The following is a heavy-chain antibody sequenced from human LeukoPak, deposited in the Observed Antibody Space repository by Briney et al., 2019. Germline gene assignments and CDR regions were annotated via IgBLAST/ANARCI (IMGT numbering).Heavy chain of an antibody. Sequence: PSETLSLTCTVSGGSISSSSYYWGWIRQPPGKGLEWIGSIYYSGSTYYNPSLKSRVTISVDTSKNQFSLKLSSVTAADTAVYYCARGNELRYFDWLPKLSFDYWGQGTLVTVSS. D-gene: IGHD3-9*01. CDR2: IYYSGST. V-gene: IGHV4-39*07. CDR1: GGSISSSSYY. J-gene: IGHJ4*02. CDR3: ARGNELRYFDWLPKLSFDY.